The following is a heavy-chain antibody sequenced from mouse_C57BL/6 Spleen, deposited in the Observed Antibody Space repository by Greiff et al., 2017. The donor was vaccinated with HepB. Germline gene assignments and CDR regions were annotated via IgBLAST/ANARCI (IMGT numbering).Heavy chain of an antibody. CDR2: INYDGSST. V-gene: IGHV5-16*01. Sequence: EVKLVESEGGLVQPGSSMKLSCTASGFTFSDYYMAWVRQVPEKGLEWVANINYDGSSTYYLDSLKSRFIISRDNAKNILYLQMSSLTSEDTATYYCARGHPGWYFDVWGTGTTVTVSS. CDR3: ARGHPGWYFDV. CDR1: GFTFSDYY. J-gene: IGHJ1*03.